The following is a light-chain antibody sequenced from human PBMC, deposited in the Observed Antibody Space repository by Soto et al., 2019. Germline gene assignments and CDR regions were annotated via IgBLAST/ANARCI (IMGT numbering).Light chain of an antibody. CDR1: SSDVGGYNH. J-gene: IGLJ2*01. CDR3: NSYTSSSTVV. CDR2: EVS. V-gene: IGLV2-14*01. Sequence: QSALTQPASVSGSPGQSITISCTGTSSDVGGYNHVSWYQQHPGKAPKLMIYEVSNRPSGVSNRFSGSKSGNTASLTISGLQGEDEADYYCNSYTSSSTVVFGGGTKVTVL.